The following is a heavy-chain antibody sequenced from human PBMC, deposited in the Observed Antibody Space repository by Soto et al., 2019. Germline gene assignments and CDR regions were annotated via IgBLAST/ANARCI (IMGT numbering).Heavy chain of an antibody. Sequence: SETLSLTCSVSGDSMRGYHFYWGWIRQAPGKGLEWIGSAYFSGGNTYYSPCPKSCASISFVTSKKEVSLRLASLTAAATAFYFCAYGSSSAWIAYWGQGTLVTVSS. CDR2: AYFSGGNT. CDR1: GDSMRGYHFY. V-gene: IGHV4-39*01. CDR3: AYGSSSAWIAY. D-gene: IGHD6-25*01. J-gene: IGHJ4*02.